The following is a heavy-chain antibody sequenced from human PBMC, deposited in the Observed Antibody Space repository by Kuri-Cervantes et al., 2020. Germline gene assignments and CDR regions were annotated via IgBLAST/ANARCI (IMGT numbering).Heavy chain of an antibody. V-gene: IGHV3-74*01. CDR2: INSDGTST. CDR1: GFTFSTYW. Sequence: GESLKISCAASGFTFSTYWMHWVRQAPGKGLVWVSRINSDGTSTSCADSVKGRFTISRDNAKNSLYLQMNSLRAEDTAVYYCARDRLAAAWDYWGQGTLVTVSS. J-gene: IGHJ4*02. CDR3: ARDRLAAAWDY. D-gene: IGHD6-13*01.